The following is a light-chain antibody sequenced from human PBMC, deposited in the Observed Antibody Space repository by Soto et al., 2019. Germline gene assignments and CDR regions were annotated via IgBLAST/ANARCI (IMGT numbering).Light chain of an antibody. V-gene: IGLV2-23*02. CDR2: AVT. CDR3: CSFAGSRILYV. J-gene: IGLJ1*01. CDR1: RSDVGGYNL. Sequence: QSALTQPASVSGSPGRSITISCTGSRSDVGGYNLVSWYQQHPGKAPKLMIYAVTRRPSGVSNRFSGSKSGDTASLTISGLQAEDEANYYCCSFAGSRILYVFGTGTKVTVL.